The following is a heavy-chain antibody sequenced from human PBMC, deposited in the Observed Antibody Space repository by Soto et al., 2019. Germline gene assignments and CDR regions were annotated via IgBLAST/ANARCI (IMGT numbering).Heavy chain of an antibody. CDR1: GFTFNNRA. CDR3: AKHLGYCSSTSCRDEYYGMYV. V-gene: IGHV3-30*18. J-gene: IGHJ6*02. Sequence: GESLRLSCEASGFTFNNRAVHGGGKATGKGLEWVAVISYDGSNKYYADSVKGRLTISRDNSKNTLYLQMSSLKAEDTAVYYCAKHLGYCSSTSCRDEYYGMYVWGQGT. D-gene: IGHD2-2*01. CDR2: ISYDGSNK.